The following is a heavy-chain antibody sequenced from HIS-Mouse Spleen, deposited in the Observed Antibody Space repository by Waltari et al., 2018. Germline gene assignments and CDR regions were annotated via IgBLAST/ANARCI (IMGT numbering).Heavy chain of an antibody. CDR2: INPNSGGT. CDR1: GYTFTGYY. D-gene: IGHD6-6*01. CDR3: ARVGGGGYSSSSGFDY. Sequence: QVQLVQSGAEVKKPGASVKVSCKASGYTFTGYYMHWVRQAPGQGLEWMGLINPNSGGTKYAQKFQGRVTMTRDMSISTAYMELSRLRSDDTAVYYCARVGGGGYSSSSGFDYWGQGTLVTVSS. J-gene: IGHJ4*02. V-gene: IGHV1-2*02.